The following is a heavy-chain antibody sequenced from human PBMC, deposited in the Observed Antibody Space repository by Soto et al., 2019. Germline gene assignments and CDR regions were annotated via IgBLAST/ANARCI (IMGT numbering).Heavy chain of an antibody. Sequence: QVQLVESGGGVVQPGRSLRLSCAASGFTFNNYGMHWVRQAPGKGLEWLAVIWNDGSNNYYANSVKGRFTIPRENSKNTLYLQMNSLRAEDTAVYYCARRQIPPPTRGAANARGGMDVWGQGTTVTVSS. V-gene: IGHV3-33*01. CDR3: ARRQIPPPTRGAANARGGMDV. D-gene: IGHD6-13*01. J-gene: IGHJ6*02. CDR1: GFTFNNYG. CDR2: IWNDGSNN.